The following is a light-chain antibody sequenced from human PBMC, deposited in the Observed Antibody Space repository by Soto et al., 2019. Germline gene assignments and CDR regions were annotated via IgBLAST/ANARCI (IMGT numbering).Light chain of an antibody. CDR1: QNVARSN. CDR3: QQYNNWPIT. V-gene: IGKV3D-15*01. Sequence: EIVLTQSPDTLSLSPGERATVSCRATQNVARSNLAWYHNRPGQAPRLVISGASTRAADTPDRFSGSGSGAQFTLTISRLQSEDFEVYYCQQYNNWPITFGQGTRVEIK. J-gene: IGKJ5*01. CDR2: GAS.